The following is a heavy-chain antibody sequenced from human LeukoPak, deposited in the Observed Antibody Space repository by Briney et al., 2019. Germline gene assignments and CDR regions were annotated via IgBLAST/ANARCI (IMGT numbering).Heavy chain of an antibody. CDR3: AKDLSVVVVAADFDY. CDR1: GFTFSSYA. J-gene: IGHJ4*02. D-gene: IGHD2-15*01. Sequence: GGSLRLSCAASGFTFSSYAMSWVRQAPGKGPEWVSAISGSGGSTYYADSVKGRFTISRDNSKNTLYLQMNSLRAEDTAVYYCAKDLSVVVVAADFDYWGQGTLVTVSS. V-gene: IGHV3-23*01. CDR2: ISGSGGST.